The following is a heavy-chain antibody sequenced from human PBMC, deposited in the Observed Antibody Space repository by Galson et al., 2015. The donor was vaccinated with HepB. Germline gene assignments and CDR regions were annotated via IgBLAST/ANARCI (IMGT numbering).Heavy chain of an antibody. J-gene: IGHJ4*02. D-gene: IGHD1-26*01. CDR1: GYTLTELS. V-gene: IGHV1-24*01. CDR3: ATAEPYSGSYYRLDY. Sequence: SVKVSCKVSGYTLTELSMHWVRQAPGKGLEWMGGFDPEDGETIYAQKFQGRVTMTEDTSTDTAYMELSSLRSDDTAVYYCATAEPYSGSYYRLDYWGQGTLVTVSS. CDR2: FDPEDGET.